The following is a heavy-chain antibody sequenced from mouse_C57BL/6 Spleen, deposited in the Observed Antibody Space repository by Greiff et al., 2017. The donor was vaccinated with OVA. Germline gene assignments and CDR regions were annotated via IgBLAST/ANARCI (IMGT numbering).Heavy chain of an antibody. Sequence: QVQLQQPGAELVRPGSSVKLSCKASGYTFTSYWMDWVKQRPGQGLEWIGNIYPSDSETHYNQKFKDKATLTVDKSSSTAYMQLSSLTSEDSAVYYCALNYDYDGGAYWGQGTLVTVSA. CDR1: GYTFTSYW. V-gene: IGHV1-61*01. D-gene: IGHD2-4*01. CDR3: ALNYDYDGGAY. CDR2: IYPSDSET. J-gene: IGHJ3*01.